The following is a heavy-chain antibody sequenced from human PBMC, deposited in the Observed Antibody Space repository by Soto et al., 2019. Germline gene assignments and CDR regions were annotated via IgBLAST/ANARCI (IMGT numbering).Heavy chain of an antibody. Sequence: SVKVSCKASGGTFSSYAISWVRQAPGQGLEWMGGIIPIFGTANYAQKFQGRVTITADESTSTAYMELSSLRSEDTAVYYCARDRYYYDSSGPAGASTPTDGMDVWGQGTTVTVSS. CDR3: ARDRYYYDSSGPAGASTPTDGMDV. CDR2: IIPIFGTA. D-gene: IGHD3-22*01. CDR1: GGTFSSYA. J-gene: IGHJ6*02. V-gene: IGHV1-69*13.